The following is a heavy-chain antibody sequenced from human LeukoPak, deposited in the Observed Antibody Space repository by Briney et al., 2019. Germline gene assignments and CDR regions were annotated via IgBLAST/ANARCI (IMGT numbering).Heavy chain of an antibody. CDR1: GGSFSGYY. CDR3: ARSRHNDYVWGSYRYTLYFDY. CDR2: INHSGST. J-gene: IGHJ4*02. D-gene: IGHD3-16*02. V-gene: IGHV4-34*01. Sequence: PSVTLSLTCAVYGGSFSGYYWSWIRQPPGKGLEWIGEINHSGSTNYNPSLKSRVTISVDTSKNQFSLKLSSVTAADTAVYYCARSRHNDYVWGSYRYTLYFDYWGQGTLVTVSS.